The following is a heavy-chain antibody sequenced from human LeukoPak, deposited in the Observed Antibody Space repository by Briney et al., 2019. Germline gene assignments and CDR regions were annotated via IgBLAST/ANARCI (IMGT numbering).Heavy chain of an antibody. Sequence: ASVKVSCKASGYTFTSYAMNWVRQAPGQGLEWMGWINTNTGNPTYAQGFTGRFVFSLDTSVSTAYLQISSLKAEDTAVYYCAADSGYSYGPPGYYYGMDVWGQGTTVTVSS. CDR2: INTNTGNP. J-gene: IGHJ6*02. D-gene: IGHD5-18*01. CDR3: AADSGYSYGPPGYYYGMDV. CDR1: GYTFTSYA. V-gene: IGHV7-4-1*02.